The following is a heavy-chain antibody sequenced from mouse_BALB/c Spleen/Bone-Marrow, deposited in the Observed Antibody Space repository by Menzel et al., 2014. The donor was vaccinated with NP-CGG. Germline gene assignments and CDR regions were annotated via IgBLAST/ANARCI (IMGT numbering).Heavy chain of an antibody. V-gene: IGHV2-6-5*01. CDR1: GFSLTDYG. J-gene: IGHJ3*01. Sequence: QVQLKESGPGLVAPSQSLSITCTVSGFSLTDYGVSWIRQPPGKGLEWLGVIWGVGTTYYNSALKSRLSISKDNSKCQVFLKMNSLQTDDTAMYYCAKIYYDFDGFAHWGQGTLVTGSA. CDR2: IWGVGTT. CDR3: AKIYYDFDGFAH. D-gene: IGHD2-4*01.